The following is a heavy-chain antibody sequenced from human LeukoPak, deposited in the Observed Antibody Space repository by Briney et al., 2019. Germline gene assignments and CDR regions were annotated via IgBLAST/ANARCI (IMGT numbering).Heavy chain of an antibody. D-gene: IGHD1-26*01. CDR1: GFTFDSFS. CDR3: AKDRTVGASYWYFDL. Sequence: TSGGSLRLSCAASGFTFDSFSMNWVRQAPGKGLEWVSSISTSSRHIYHADSVKGRFTISRDSSKNTLFLHMSTLRAEDTAIYYCAKDRTVGASYWYFDLWGRGTLVTVSS. J-gene: IGHJ2*01. V-gene: IGHV3-21*04. CDR2: ISTSSRHI.